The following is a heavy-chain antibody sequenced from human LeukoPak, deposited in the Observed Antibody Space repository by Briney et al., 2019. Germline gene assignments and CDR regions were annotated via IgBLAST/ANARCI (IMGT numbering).Heavy chain of an antibody. Sequence: SQTLSLTCTVSGGSISSGGYYWSWIRQPPGKGLEWIGYIYYSGSTYYNPSLKSRVTISVDTSKNQFSLKLSSVTAADTAVYYCARDPGERATGFDYWGQGTLVTVSS. V-gene: IGHV4-30-4*01. CDR3: ARDPGERATGFDY. D-gene: IGHD1-26*01. CDR1: GGSISSGGYY. J-gene: IGHJ4*02. CDR2: IYYSGST.